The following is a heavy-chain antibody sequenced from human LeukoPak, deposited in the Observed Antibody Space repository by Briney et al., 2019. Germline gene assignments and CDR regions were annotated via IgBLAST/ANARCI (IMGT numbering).Heavy chain of an antibody. J-gene: IGHJ4*02. Sequence: PGASLSLSSAASRFTFRSNALIWVGQAPCKEMEWVAVIAYDGNNEFYADSVKGRFTISRDNSKNTLYLQMNSLRGEDTAVYYCASPHSSSWYSPIEYWGQGTLVTVSS. CDR3: ASPHSSSWYSPIEY. D-gene: IGHD6-13*01. CDR2: IAYDGNNE. V-gene: IGHV3-30-3*01. CDR1: RFTFRSNA.